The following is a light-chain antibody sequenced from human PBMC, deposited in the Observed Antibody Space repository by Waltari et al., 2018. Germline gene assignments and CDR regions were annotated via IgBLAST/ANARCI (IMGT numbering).Light chain of an antibody. CDR3: SAYAARNTLL. Sequence: QAALTQPRSVSGSPGQSVTISCTGTSNDIGGYHYVSWYEQRPGTAPKLMIYEVSKRPSGVSDRFSGSKSGNTASLTIAGLQAEDEADYFCSAYAARNTLLFGGGTRLTVL. CDR2: EVS. CDR1: SNDIGGYHY. J-gene: IGLJ2*01. V-gene: IGLV2-11*01.